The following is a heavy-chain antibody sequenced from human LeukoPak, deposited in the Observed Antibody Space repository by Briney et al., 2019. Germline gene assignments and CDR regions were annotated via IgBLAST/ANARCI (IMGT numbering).Heavy chain of an antibody. CDR3: AKSAVGATTYQFFDY. D-gene: IGHD1-26*01. J-gene: IGHJ4*02. V-gene: IGHV3-23*01. CDR1: GFAFSNYA. Sequence: PGGSLRLSCVASGFAFSNYAMSWVRQAPGKGLEWVSAISGSGGNTYYADSVKGRFTISRDNSKNTLYLQMNRLRAEDTAVYYCAKSAVGATTYQFFDYWGQGTLVTVSS. CDR2: ISGSGGNT.